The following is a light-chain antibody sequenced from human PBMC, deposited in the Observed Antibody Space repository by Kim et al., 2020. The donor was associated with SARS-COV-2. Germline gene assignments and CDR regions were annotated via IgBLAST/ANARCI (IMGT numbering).Light chain of an antibody. V-gene: IGKV3-20*01. Sequence: GERATLSCRHSQSVSSTYLAWYQQKPGQAPRLLIYGASGRATGIPDRFSGSGSGTDFTLTISRLEPEDFALYYCQHYDRSPPMYTFGQGTKLEI. CDR1: QSVSSTY. J-gene: IGKJ2*01. CDR2: GAS. CDR3: QHYDRSPPMYT.